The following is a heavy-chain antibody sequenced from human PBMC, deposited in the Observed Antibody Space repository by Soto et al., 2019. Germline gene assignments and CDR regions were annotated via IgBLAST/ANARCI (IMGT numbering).Heavy chain of an antibody. Sequence: ASVKVSCKASGYTFTGYYMHWVRQAPGQGLEWMGIINPSGGSTSYAQKFQGRVTMTRDTSTSTVYMELSSLRSEDTAVYYCARETGYCSGGSCYSDYYYYMDVWGKGTTVTVSS. D-gene: IGHD2-15*01. J-gene: IGHJ6*03. CDR1: GYTFTGYY. CDR3: ARETGYCSGGSCYSDYYYYMDV. CDR2: INPSGGST. V-gene: IGHV1-46*03.